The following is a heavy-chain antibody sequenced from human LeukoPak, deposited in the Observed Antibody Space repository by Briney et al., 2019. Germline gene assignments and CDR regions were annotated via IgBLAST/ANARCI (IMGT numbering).Heavy chain of an antibody. Sequence: SETLSLTCTVSGGSISSSSYYWGWIRQPPGKGLEWIGSIYYSGSTYYNPSLKSRVTMSVDTSKNQFSLKLSSVTAADTTVYYCARDGGDYWGQGTLVTVSS. CDR1: GGSISSSSYY. CDR3: ARDGGDY. CDR2: IYYSGST. D-gene: IGHD3-10*01. V-gene: IGHV4-39*07. J-gene: IGHJ4*02.